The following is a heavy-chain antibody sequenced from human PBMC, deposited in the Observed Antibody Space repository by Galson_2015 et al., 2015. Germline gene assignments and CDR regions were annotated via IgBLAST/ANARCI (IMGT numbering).Heavy chain of an antibody. CDR3: VKCALVGIHNRGDWFDP. J-gene: IGHJ5*02. V-gene: IGHV3-23*01. CDR1: GFTFNRYA. CDR2: ISGSVSDT. Sequence: FLRLSCASSGFTFNRYALRWVRHAPDQGLEWVSDISGSVSDTYYADSVKGRFTVSRDNSKNMVFLQMNSLRADDTAVYYCVKCALVGIHNRGDWFDPWGQGTLVTVSS. D-gene: IGHD2/OR15-2a*01.